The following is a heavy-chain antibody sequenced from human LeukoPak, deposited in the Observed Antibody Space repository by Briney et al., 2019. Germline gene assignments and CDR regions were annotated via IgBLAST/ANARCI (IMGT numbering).Heavy chain of an antibody. J-gene: IGHJ4*02. Sequence: GRSLRLSCAASGFTFDDYAMHWVRQAPGKGLEWVSGISWNSGSIGYADSVKGRFTISRDNAKNSLYLQMNSLRAEDTALYYCAKGSGSGSYSPFDYWGQGTLVTVSS. D-gene: IGHD3-10*01. CDR2: ISWNSGSI. V-gene: IGHV3-9*01. CDR3: AKGSGSGSYSPFDY. CDR1: GFTFDDYA.